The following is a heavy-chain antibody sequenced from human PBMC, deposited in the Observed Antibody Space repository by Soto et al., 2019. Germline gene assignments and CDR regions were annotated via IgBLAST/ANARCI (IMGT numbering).Heavy chain of an antibody. CDR2: IWYDGSSE. J-gene: IGHJ3*02. Sequence: LRLSCAASGFTFSNYGVHWVRQAPGKGLEWVAVIWYDGSSEYYTESVKGRFTISRDNSKNTLYLQMNSLRAEDTAVYYCARVPGSGTYYDNRIANDAFDIWGQGTMVTVSS. D-gene: IGHD3-10*01. V-gene: IGHV3-33*01. CDR1: GFTFSNYG. CDR3: ARVPGSGTYYDNRIANDAFDI.